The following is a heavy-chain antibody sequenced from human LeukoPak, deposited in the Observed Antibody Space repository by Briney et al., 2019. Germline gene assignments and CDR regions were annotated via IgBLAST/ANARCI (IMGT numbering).Heavy chain of an antibody. CDR2: ISYDGSNK. J-gene: IGHJ4*02. D-gene: IGHD6-6*01. V-gene: IGHV3-30*04. CDR3: ARVSSAPEYSSSPREFDY. CDR1: GFTFSSYA. Sequence: SLRLSCAASGFTFSSYAMHWVRQAPGKGLEWVAVISYDGSNKYYADSVKGRFTISRDNSKNTLYLQMNSLRAEDTAVYYCARVSSAPEYSSSPREFDYWGQGTLVTVSS.